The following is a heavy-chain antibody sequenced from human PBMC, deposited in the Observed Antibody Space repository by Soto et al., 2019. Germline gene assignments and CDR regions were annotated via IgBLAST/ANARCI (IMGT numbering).Heavy chain of an antibody. CDR3: ARDSSSKWELLEHPRFDY. D-gene: IGHD1-26*01. J-gene: IGHJ4*02. CDR2: IKQDGSEK. Sequence: GGSLRLSCAASGFTFSSYWMSWVRQAPGKGLEWVANIKQDGSEKYYVDSVKGRFTISRDNAKNSLYLQMNSLRAEDTAVYYCARDSSSKWELLEHPRFDYWGQGTLVTVSS. CDR1: GFTFSSYW. V-gene: IGHV3-7*05.